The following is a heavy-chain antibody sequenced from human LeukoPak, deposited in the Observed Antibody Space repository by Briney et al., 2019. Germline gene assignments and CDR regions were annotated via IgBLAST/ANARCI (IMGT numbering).Heavy chain of an antibody. CDR1: GFTFSSYW. CDR2: ISGSGGST. CDR3: AKDSSTYWLLYGWGDYFDY. J-gene: IGHJ4*02. D-gene: IGHD3/OR15-3a*01. Sequence: PGGSLRLSCAASGFTFSSYWMNWARQAPGKGLEWVSAISGSGGSTYYADSVKGRFTISRDNSKNTLYLQMNSLRAEDTAVYYCAKDSSTYWLLYGWGDYFDYWGQGTLVTVSS. V-gene: IGHV3-23*01.